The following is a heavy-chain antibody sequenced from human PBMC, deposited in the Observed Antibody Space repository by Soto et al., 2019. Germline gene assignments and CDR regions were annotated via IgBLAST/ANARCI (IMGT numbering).Heavy chain of an antibody. CDR2: ISTYNGNT. CDR1: GYKFTTYG. V-gene: IGHV1-18*04. D-gene: IGHD7-27*01. J-gene: IGHJ6*02. Sequence: QVQLLQSGAEGKKPGASLKVSCKASGYKFTTYGITWVRQAPGQGLEWLGGISTYNGNTDYAQNLQDRVTMPTETSTSTAYLEVRSLTSDDTAVYFCARGLGTNGLDVWGQGTTVTVSS. CDR3: ARGLGTNGLDV.